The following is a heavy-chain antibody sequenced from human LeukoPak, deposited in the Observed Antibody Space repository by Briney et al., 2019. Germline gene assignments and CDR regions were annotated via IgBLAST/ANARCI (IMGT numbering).Heavy chain of an antibody. CDR1: GFTFSRFS. V-gene: IGHV3-23*01. CDR3: AKDDFGSVDH. D-gene: IGHD3-3*01. Sequence: GSLRLSCAASGFTFSRFSIAWSRQAPGKGLEWVAQITLTGGCAAGNAYYRDSVKGRFTISRDNSKNTLYLEMNSLRAEDTAVYYCAKDDFGSVDHWGQGALVTISS. CDR2: ITLTGGCAAGNA. J-gene: IGHJ4*02.